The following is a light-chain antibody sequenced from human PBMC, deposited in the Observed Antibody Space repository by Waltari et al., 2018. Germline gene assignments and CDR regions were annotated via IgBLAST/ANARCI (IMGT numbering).Light chain of an antibody. Sequence: QPVLTQPPSVSAAPGQKVTISCSGSSYNVGENYVAWYQHLPGTAPRLLTYENKIRPSGIPDQFSGSKSGTSATLAITGLQTGDEADYYCGTWDSSLSVVVFGGGTKVTVL. J-gene: IGLJ2*01. V-gene: IGLV1-51*02. CDR2: ENK. CDR1: SYNVGENY. CDR3: GTWDSSLSVVV.